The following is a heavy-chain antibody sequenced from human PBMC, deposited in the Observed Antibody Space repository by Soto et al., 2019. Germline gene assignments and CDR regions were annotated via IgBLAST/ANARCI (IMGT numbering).Heavy chain of an antibody. D-gene: IGHD2-2*01. CDR3: TREISRDYYYYGMDV. Sequence: QPGGSLRLSCTASGFTFGDYAMSWVRQAPGKGLEWVGFIRSKAYGGTTEYAASVKGRFTISRDDSKSIAYLQMNSLKTEDTAVYYCTREISRDYYYYGMDVWGQGTTVTVSS. V-gene: IGHV3-49*04. CDR1: GFTFGDYA. CDR2: IRSKAYGGTT. J-gene: IGHJ6*02.